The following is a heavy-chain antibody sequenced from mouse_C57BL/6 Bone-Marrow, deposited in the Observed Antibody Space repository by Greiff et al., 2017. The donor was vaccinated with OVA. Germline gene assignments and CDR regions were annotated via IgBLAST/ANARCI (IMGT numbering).Heavy chain of an antibody. Sequence: EVKLVESGAELVRPGASVKLSCTASGFNIKDDYMHWVKQRPEQGLEWIGWIDPENGDTEYASKFQGKATITADTSSNTAYLQLSSLTSEDTAVYYCTTRDGSSPWYFDVWGTGTTVTVSS. CDR1: GFNIKDDY. J-gene: IGHJ1*03. CDR2: IDPENGDT. CDR3: TTRDGSSPWYFDV. D-gene: IGHD1-1*01. V-gene: IGHV14-4*01.